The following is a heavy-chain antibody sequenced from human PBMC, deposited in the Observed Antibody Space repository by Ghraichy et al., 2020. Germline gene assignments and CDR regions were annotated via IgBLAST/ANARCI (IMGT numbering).Heavy chain of an antibody. CDR3: SRVQRGRHSYALDY. V-gene: IGHV3-30*04. CDR1: GFTFSSYA. Sequence: GESLNISCAGSGFTFSSYAMHWVRQAPGKGLEWVALISYDGTNKYYADSVKGRFTISRDNSKDTLFLQMNSLRAEDTAVYYCSRVQRGRHSYALDYWGQGTLVTVSS. CDR2: ISYDGTNK. D-gene: IGHD3-16*01. J-gene: IGHJ4*02.